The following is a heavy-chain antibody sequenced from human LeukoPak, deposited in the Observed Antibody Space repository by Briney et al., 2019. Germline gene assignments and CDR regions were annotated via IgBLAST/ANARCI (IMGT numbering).Heavy chain of an antibody. CDR3: AKDPHYDILTGYFDY. D-gene: IGHD3-9*01. CDR2: ISWNSGSI. CDR1: GFTFDDYA. Sequence: GGSLRLSCAASGFTFDDYAMHWARQAPGKGLEWVSGISWNSGSIGYADSVKGRFTISRDNAKNSLYLQMNSLRAEDTALYYCAKDPHYDILTGYFDYWGQGTLVTVSS. V-gene: IGHV3-9*01. J-gene: IGHJ4*02.